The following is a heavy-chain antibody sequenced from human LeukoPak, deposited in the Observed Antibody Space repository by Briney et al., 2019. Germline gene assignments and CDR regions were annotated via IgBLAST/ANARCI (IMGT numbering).Heavy chain of an antibody. D-gene: IGHD6-13*01. V-gene: IGHV4-31*03. CDR3: ARGPEVIIAAARTSAYFDL. CDR2: IYYSGRT. CDR1: GGSISSGGYY. Sequence: SETLSLTCTVSGGSISSGGYYWSWIRQHPGRGLEWIGYIYYSGRTYYNPSLKSRVTLSVDTSKTQISLRLSSVTDADTAVYYCARGPEVIIAAARTSAYFDLWGQGAQVTVSS. J-gene: IGHJ4*02.